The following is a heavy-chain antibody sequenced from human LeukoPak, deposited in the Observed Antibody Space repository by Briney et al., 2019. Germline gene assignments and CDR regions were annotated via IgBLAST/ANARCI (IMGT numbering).Heavy chain of an antibody. Sequence: GGSLRLSCAASGFTFSRYWMHWVRQAPGKGLVWVSRINSDGTSTSYADSVKGRFTISRDHAKNTLYLQMNSLRAEDTAVYYCARAREMATDHNADTWGQGTLVTVSS. D-gene: IGHD5-24*01. CDR1: GFTFSRYW. V-gene: IGHV3-74*01. CDR2: INSDGTST. CDR3: ARAREMATDHNADT. J-gene: IGHJ5*02.